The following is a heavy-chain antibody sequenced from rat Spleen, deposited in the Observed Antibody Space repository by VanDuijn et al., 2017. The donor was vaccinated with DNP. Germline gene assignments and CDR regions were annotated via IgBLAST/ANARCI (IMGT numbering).Heavy chain of an antibody. D-gene: IGHD5-1*01. CDR1: GLSFDSNS. J-gene: IGHJ2*01. CDR3: ARHGTGTDFDY. CDR2: MWSAGDT. V-gene: IGHV2-47*01. Sequence: QLKESGPGLVQPSQTLSLTCTVSGLSFDSNSISWIRQPPGKGLEWMGVMWSAGDTSFNSALKSRLSITRDTSKSQVFLKMNSLQPEDTGTYYCARHGTGTDFDYWGQGVMVTVSS.